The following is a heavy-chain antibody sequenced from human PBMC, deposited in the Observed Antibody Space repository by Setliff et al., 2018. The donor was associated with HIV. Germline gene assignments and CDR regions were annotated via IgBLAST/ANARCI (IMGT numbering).Heavy chain of an antibody. CDR1: GGSISTNSYY. V-gene: IGHV4-39*01. J-gene: IGHJ6*03. CDR2: VHNSGGT. D-gene: IGHD5-18*01. CDR3: VRHTRDTSLAHYYYYIDV. Sequence: SETLSLTCTVSGGSISTNSYYWGWIRQTPGKGLERVGNVHNSGGTNYDPSLKSRVSISVDTSKNQFSLNVNSVTAPDTAVYYCVRHTRDTSLAHYYYYIDVWGKGTTVTV.